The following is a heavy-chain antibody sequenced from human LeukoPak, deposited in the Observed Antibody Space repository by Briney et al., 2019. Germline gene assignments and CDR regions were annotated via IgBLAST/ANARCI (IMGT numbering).Heavy chain of an antibody. CDR2: INTNTGNP. Sequence: ASVKVSCKASGYKFNSYAMNWVRQAPGQGLEWMGWINTNTGNPTYAQGFTGRFVFSLDTSVSTAYLQISSLKAEDTAVYYCARDTMPGIAAAGTYGYWGQGTLVTVSS. J-gene: IGHJ4*02. CDR1: GYKFNSYA. V-gene: IGHV7-4-1*02. D-gene: IGHD6-13*01. CDR3: ARDTMPGIAAAGTYGY.